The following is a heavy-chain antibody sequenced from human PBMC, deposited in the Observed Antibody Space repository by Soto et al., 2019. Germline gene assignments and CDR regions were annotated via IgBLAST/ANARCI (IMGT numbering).Heavy chain of an antibody. CDR1: GNSFNNW. CDR3: ARAVSGSYDY. Sequence: LGESLKISCKGLGNSFNNWIGWVRQMPGKGLEWVGIIYPGDSDTRYSPSFQGQVTISADKSISTAYLQWSSLKASDTAMYYCARAVSGSYDYWGQGTLVTVSS. D-gene: IGHD1-26*01. V-gene: IGHV5-51*01. CDR2: IYPGDSDT. J-gene: IGHJ4*02.